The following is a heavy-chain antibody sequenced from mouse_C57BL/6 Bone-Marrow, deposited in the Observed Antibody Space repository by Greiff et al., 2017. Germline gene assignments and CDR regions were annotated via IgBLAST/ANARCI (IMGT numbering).Heavy chain of an antibody. CDR3: TLAYYSNPYAMDY. V-gene: IGHV14-4*01. D-gene: IGHD2-5*01. CDR2: IDPENGDT. CDR1: GFNIKDDY. Sequence: EVQLQQSGAELVRPGASVKLSCTASGFNIKDDYMHWVKQRPEQGLEWIGWIDPENGDTEYASKFQGKATITADTSSNTAYLQLSSLTSEDTALYYCTLAYYSNPYAMDYWGQGTSVTVSS. J-gene: IGHJ4*01.